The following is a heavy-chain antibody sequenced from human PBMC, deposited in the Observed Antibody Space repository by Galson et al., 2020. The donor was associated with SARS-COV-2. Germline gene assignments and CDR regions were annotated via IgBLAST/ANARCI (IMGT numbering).Heavy chain of an antibody. CDR1: GFTFSSYS. CDR2: ISYDGSNK. J-gene: IGHJ4*02. CDR3: ARDGGGLFDY. D-gene: IGHD3-10*01. Sequence: TGGSLTLSCAASGFTFSSYSMHWVRQAPGKGLEWVAVISYDGSNKYYADSVKGRFTISRDNAKNTLYLQMNSLRAEDTAVYYCARDGGGLFDYWGQGTLVTIYS. V-gene: IGHV3-30-3*01.